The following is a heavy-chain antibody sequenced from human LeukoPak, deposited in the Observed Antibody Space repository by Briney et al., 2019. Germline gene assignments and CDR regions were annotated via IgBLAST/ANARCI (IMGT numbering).Heavy chain of an antibody. CDR3: AKDIYGDYGGLDY. CDR1: GSTFSTYA. CDR2: ISGNDGST. D-gene: IGHD4-17*01. V-gene: IGHV3-23*01. J-gene: IGHJ4*02. Sequence: GGSLRLSCAASGSTFSTYAMSWVRQAPGKGLEWVSSISGNDGSTNNADSVKGRFPISRDSSKNTLYLQMNGLRAEDTAVYYCAKDIYGDYGGLDYWGQGTLVTVSS.